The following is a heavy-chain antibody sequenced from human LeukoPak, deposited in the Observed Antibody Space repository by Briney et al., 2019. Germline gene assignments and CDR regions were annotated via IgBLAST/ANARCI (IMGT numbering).Heavy chain of an antibody. CDR3: ARQLTPQLSGPFDY. CDR2: IIPIFGTA. Sequence: SVKVSCKASGGTFSSYAISWVRQAPGQGLEWMGGIIPIFGTANYAQKFQGRVTITADESTGTAYMELSSLRSEDTAVYYCARQLTPQLSGPFDYWGQGTLVTVSS. V-gene: IGHV1-69*01. D-gene: IGHD6-19*01. J-gene: IGHJ4*02. CDR1: GGTFSSYA.